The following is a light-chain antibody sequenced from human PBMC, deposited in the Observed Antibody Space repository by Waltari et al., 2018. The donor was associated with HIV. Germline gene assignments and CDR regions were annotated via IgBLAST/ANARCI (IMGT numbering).Light chain of an antibody. CDR2: WAS. J-gene: IGKJ4*01. CDR3: QQYFRIPPT. Sequence: DIVMTQSPESLPVSLGERATLNCTSSRTILFSSDNRNYLAWYQQKPRQPPKLLISWASTRESGVPDRFSGSGSGTDFTLTITRLQAEDVAVYHCQQYFRIPPTFGGGTKVEIK. V-gene: IGKV4-1*01. CDR1: RTILFSSDNRNY.